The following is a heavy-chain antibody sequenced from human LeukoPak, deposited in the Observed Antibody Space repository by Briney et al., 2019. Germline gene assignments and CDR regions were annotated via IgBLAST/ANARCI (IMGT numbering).Heavy chain of an antibody. CDR3: ARGSVATHLGYFDR. Sequence: GGSLRLSCAASGFTFSSYSMNWVRQAPGKGLEWVSSISSSSSYIYYADSVKGRFTISRDNAKNSLYLQMNSLRAEDTAVYYCARGSVATHLGYFDRWGQGTLVTVSS. J-gene: IGHJ4*02. D-gene: IGHD2-21*02. V-gene: IGHV3-21*01. CDR1: GFTFSSYS. CDR2: ISSSSSYI.